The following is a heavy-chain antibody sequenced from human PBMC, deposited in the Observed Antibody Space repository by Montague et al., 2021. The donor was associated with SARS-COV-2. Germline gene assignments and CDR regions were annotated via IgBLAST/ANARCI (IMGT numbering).Heavy chain of an antibody. D-gene: IGHD5-12*01. V-gene: IGHV6-1*01. CDR2: TYYRSKWYN. Sequence: CAISGDSVSSNSAAWNWIRQSPSRGLEWLGGTYYRSKWYNDYAVSVKSRITINPDTSRNQFSLQLNSVTPEDTAVYYCARQPLGYDFVYYYYGTDVWGQGTTVTVSS. CDR1: GDSVSSNSAA. CDR3: ARQPLGYDFVYYYYGTDV. J-gene: IGHJ6*02.